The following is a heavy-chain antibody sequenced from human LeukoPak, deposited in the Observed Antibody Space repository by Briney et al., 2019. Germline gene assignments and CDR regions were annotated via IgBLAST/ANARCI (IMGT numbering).Heavy chain of an antibody. CDR3: AKEIWPTVTTPGHTYFDY. CDR1: GFTFSGSA. V-gene: IGHV3-73*01. CDR2: IRSKANSYAT. Sequence: GGSLRLSCAASGFTFSGSAMHWVRQASGKGLEWVGRIRSKANSYATAYAASVKGRFTISRDDSKNTLYLQMNSLRPEDTAVYYCAKEIWPTVTTPGHTYFDYWGQGALVTVSS. D-gene: IGHD4-17*01. J-gene: IGHJ4*02.